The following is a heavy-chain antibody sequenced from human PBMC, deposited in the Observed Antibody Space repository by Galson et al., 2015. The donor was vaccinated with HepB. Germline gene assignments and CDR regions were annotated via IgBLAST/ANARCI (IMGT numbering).Heavy chain of an antibody. CDR3: ASGIAAADAFDI. CDR2: INAGNGNT. J-gene: IGHJ3*02. V-gene: IGHV1-3*01. D-gene: IGHD6-13*01. Sequence: SVKVSCKASGYTFTSYAMHWVRQAPGQRLEWMGWINAGNGNTKYSQKFQGRVTITRDTSASTAYMELSSLRSEDTAVYYCASGIAAADAFDIWGQGTMVTVSS. CDR1: GYTFTSYA.